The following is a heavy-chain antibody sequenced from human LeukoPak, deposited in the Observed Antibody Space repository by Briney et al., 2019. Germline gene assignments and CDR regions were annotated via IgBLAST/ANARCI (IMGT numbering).Heavy chain of an antibody. CDR1: GFTFSSYG. Sequence: GGSLRLSCAASGFTFSSYGMHWVRQAPGKGLEWVSSISSSGSYIYYADSVKGRFTIFRDNAKNSLYLQMNSLRAEDTAVYYCAREAGTGSAFDIWGQGTMVTVSS. J-gene: IGHJ3*02. V-gene: IGHV3-21*06. CDR3: AREAGTGSAFDI. D-gene: IGHD6-13*01. CDR2: ISSSGSYI.